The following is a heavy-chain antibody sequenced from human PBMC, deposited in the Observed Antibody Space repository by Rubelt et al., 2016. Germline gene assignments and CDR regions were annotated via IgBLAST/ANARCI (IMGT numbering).Heavy chain of an antibody. CDR3: ARDRRVEGYCSGGSCYSYYYGMDV. J-gene: IGHJ6*02. V-gene: IGHV4-39*02. Sequence: TVSGGSISSGGYYWGWIRQPPGKGLEWIGSIYYSGSTYYNPSLKSRVTISVDTSKNQFSLKLSSVTAADTAVYCCARDRRVEGYCSGGSCYSYYYGMDVWGQGTTVTVSS. CDR2: IYYSGST. CDR1: GGSISSGGYY. D-gene: IGHD2-15*01.